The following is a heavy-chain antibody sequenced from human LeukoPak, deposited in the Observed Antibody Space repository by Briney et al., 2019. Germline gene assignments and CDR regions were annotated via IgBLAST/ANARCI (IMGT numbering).Heavy chain of an antibody. Sequence: GGSLRLSCEASGFTFSHYGMHWVRQAPGKGLEWVAVIWSDGTNQYYADSVKGRFTISRDNAKNSLYLQMNSLRAEDTAVYYCARVHTRASSDFDYWGQGTLVTVSS. J-gene: IGHJ4*02. CDR3: ARVHTRASSDFDY. CDR2: IWSDGTNQ. D-gene: IGHD2-2*02. V-gene: IGHV3-33*01. CDR1: GFTFSHYG.